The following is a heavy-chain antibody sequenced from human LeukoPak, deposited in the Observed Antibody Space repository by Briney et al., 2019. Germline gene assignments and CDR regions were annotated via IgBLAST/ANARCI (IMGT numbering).Heavy chain of an antibody. V-gene: IGHV3-74*01. CDR3: ARDREDYYYDSSGPTYYFDY. J-gene: IGHJ4*02. CDR2: INSDGSST. CDR1: GFTFSRYW. Sequence: PGGSLRLSCAASGFTFSRYWMHWVRQAPGKGLVWVSRINSDGSSTSYADSVKGRFTISRDNAKNTLYLQMNSLRAEDTAVYYCARDREDYYYDSSGPTYYFDYWGQGTLVTVSS. D-gene: IGHD3-22*01.